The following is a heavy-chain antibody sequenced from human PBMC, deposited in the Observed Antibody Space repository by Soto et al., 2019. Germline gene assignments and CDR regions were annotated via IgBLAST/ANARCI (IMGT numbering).Heavy chain of an antibody. Sequence: HPGGSLRLSCAASGFTFSSYSMNWVRQAPGKGLEWVSYISSSSSTIYYADSVKGRFTISRDSAKNSLYLQMNSLRDEDTAVYYCARGGRSGYLGVFAFDIWGQGTMVTVSS. V-gene: IGHV3-48*02. CDR1: GFTFSSYS. D-gene: IGHD3-22*01. J-gene: IGHJ3*02. CDR3: ARGGRSGYLGVFAFDI. CDR2: ISSSSSTI.